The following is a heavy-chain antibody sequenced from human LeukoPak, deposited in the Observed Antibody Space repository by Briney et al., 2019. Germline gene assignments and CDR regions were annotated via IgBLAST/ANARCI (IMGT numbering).Heavy chain of an antibody. J-gene: IGHJ4*02. Sequence: SETLSLTCAVYGGSFSGYYWSWIRQPPGKGLEWIGEINHSGSTNYNPSLKSRVTISVDTSKNQFSLKLSSVTAADTAVYYCAGYSYGPVDYWGRGTLVTVSS. D-gene: IGHD5-18*01. CDR1: GGSFSGYY. CDR3: AGYSYGPVDY. CDR2: INHSGST. V-gene: IGHV4-34*01.